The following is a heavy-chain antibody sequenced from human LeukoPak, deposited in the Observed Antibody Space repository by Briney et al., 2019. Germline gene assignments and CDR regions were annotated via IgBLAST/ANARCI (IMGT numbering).Heavy chain of an antibody. CDR3: ARTLIVVVPAAPFDY. V-gene: IGHV1-18*01. D-gene: IGHD2-2*01. CDR1: GYTFTNYG. J-gene: IGHJ4*02. CDR2: ISAYNGNT. Sequence: ASVKVSCKASGYTFTNYGISWVRQAPGRGLEWMGGISAYNGNTNYAQKLQGRVTMTTDTSTSTAYMELRSLRSDDTAVYYCARTLIVVVPAAPFDYWGQGTLVTVSS.